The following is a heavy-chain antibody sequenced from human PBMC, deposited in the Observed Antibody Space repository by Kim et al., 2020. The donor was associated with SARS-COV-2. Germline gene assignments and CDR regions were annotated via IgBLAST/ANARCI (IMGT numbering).Heavy chain of an antibody. J-gene: IGHJ3*02. CDR1: GGSISNYY. D-gene: IGHD3-10*01. CDR3: ARHLGYISGDDAFDI. CDR2: IYYRGGT. Sequence: SETLSLTCTVTGGSISNYYWSWIRQPPGKGLERIGYIYYRGGTNYNPSLKSRVTISVDTSKNQFSLKLSSVTAADTAVYYCARHLGYISGDDAFDIWGQGTMVTVSS. V-gene: IGHV4-59*08.